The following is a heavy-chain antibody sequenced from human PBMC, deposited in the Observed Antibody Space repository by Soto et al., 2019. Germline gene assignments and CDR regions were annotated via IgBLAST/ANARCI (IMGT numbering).Heavy chain of an antibody. J-gene: IGHJ6*02. V-gene: IGHV1-18*01. Sequence: XSVKVSCKASGYTFSSYGIIWVRRAPGQGLEWMGWISAYNGNTNYAQKLQGRVTMTTDTSTSTAYMELRSLRSDDTAVYYCAREDATTFGVVNYYYGMDVCGQRTTVTVSS. CDR1: GYTFSSYG. CDR2: ISAYNGNT. CDR3: AREDATTFGVVNYYYGMDV. D-gene: IGHD3-3*01.